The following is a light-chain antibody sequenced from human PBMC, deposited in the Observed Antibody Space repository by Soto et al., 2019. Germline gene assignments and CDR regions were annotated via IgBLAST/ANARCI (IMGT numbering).Light chain of an antibody. CDR1: QSISRS. J-gene: IGKJ1*01. CDR2: DAS. V-gene: IGKV3-15*01. Sequence: EIVLTQSPAILSVSPGERATLSCRASQSISRSLAWYQQKPGQAPRLLISDASTRAPGISARFSGSGSGTEFTLTISSLQSEDFAVYYCQEYIQWPPGMFGPGTKVDIK. CDR3: QEYIQWPPGM.